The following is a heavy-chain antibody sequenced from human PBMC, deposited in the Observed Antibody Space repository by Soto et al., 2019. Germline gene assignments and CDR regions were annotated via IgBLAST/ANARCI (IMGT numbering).Heavy chain of an antibody. CDR1: GFTFSSYA. D-gene: IGHD1-26*01. V-gene: IGHV3-23*01. Sequence: GGSLRLSCAASGFTFSSYAMSWVRQAPGKGLEWVSAISGSGGSTYYADSVKGRFTISRDNSKNTLYLQMNSLRAEDTALYYFAKKRSVGWRRQSYYGMDVWGQGTTVTVSS. CDR3: AKKRSVGWRRQSYYGMDV. CDR2: ISGSGGST. J-gene: IGHJ6*02.